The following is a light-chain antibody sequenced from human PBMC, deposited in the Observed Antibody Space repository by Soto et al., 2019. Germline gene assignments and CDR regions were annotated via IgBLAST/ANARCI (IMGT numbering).Light chain of an antibody. V-gene: IGLV2-14*03. CDR3: RSYTSTSTRV. CDR2: DVG. J-gene: IGLJ1*01. CDR1: SGDIGAYNY. Sequence: QSALTQPASVSGSPGQSITISCTGTSGDIGAYNYVSWYQQHPGKAPKLIIYDVGNRPSGVSRRFSGSKSGNTASLTISGLQSEDEAYYYCRSYTSTSTRVFGTGTKLTVL.